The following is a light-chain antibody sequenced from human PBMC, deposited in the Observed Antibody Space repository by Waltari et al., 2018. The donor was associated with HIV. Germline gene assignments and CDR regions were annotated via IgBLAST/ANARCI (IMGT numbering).Light chain of an antibody. CDR2: KAS. CDR1: QSLSSW. CDR3: QQYNSYSWT. V-gene: IGKV1-5*03. J-gene: IGKJ1*01. Sequence: IQMTQSPSTLSASVGDRVTITCLARQSLSSWLAWYHQKPGKAPKLRIYKASSLESGVPSRFSGSGSGTEFTLTISSLQPDDFATYYCQQYNSYSWTFGQGTKVEIK.